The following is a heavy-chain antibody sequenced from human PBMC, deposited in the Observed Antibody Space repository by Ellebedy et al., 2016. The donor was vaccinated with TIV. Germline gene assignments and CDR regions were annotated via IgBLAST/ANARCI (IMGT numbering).Heavy chain of an antibody. V-gene: IGHV1-69*13. J-gene: IGHJ2*01. CDR2: IIPIFGTA. CDR1: GGTLSSYG. CDR3: ARGGYSSGRHTRGYFDL. D-gene: IGHD6-19*01. Sequence: AASVKVSCKASGGTLSSYGISWVRQAPGQGLEWMGGIIPIFGTANYAQKFQGRVTITADESTSTAYMELSSLRSEDTAVYYCARGGYSSGRHTRGYFDLWGRGTLVTVSS.